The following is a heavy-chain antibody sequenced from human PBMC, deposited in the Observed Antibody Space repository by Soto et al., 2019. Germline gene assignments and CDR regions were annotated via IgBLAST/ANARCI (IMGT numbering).Heavy chain of an antibody. Sequence: GSLRLSCVASGFSFDDHTMHWVRQAPGKGLEWVSLIDWEGGDTYYADSVKGRFTVSRDNTINSLFLQMTRLRTEDTAVYYCAKDRAQDYGVYGDPPHGMDVWGQGTTVTVSS. CDR3: AKDRAQDYGVYGDPPHGMDV. CDR1: GFSFDDHT. J-gene: IGHJ6*02. D-gene: IGHD4-17*01. V-gene: IGHV3-43*01. CDR2: IDWEGGDT.